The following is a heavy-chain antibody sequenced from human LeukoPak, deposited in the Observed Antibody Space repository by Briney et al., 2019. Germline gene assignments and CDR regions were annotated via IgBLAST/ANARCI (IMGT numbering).Heavy chain of an antibody. V-gene: IGHV3-74*01. CDR1: GFTFSTYW. D-gene: IGHD6-13*01. CDR2: INGDGGSR. J-gene: IGHJ4*02. Sequence: GGSLRLSCAASGFTFSTYWMHWVRQAPGKGLVWVSRINGDGGSRNYADSVKGRFTISRGNAKNTLYLQMSSLRVEDTAVYYCASASSHRTAAGGDYWGQGTLVTVST. CDR3: ASASSHRTAAGGDY.